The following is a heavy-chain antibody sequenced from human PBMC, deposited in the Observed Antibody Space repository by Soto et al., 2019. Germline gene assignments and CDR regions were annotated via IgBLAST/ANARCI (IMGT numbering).Heavy chain of an antibody. CDR2: ISGSGGST. D-gene: IGHD4-17*01. CDR3: AKDAFGEVSPFYFDY. CDR1: GFTFSDYA. Sequence: GGSLRLSCAASGFTFSDYAMSWVRQAPGKGLEWVSSISGSGGSTSYADSVKGRLTISRDNDKNTLYLQMYSLRVEDTAVYYCAKDAFGEVSPFYFDYWGQGALVTVSS. J-gene: IGHJ4*02. V-gene: IGHV3-23*01.